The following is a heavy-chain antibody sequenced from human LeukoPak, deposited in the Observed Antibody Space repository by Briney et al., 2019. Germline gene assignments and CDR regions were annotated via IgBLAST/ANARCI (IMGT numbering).Heavy chain of an antibody. Sequence: PGGSPRLSCTASTFTLNNYWMSWVRQAPGKGLEWVANIKQDGSEKYHVDSVKGRFTISRDNAKNSLYLQMNSLRAEDTAVYYCASRAGYTGSWSAFDYWGQGTLATVSS. CDR2: IKQDGSEK. D-gene: IGHD6-13*01. V-gene: IGHV3-7*05. J-gene: IGHJ4*02. CDR3: ASRAGYTGSWSAFDY. CDR1: TFTLNNYW.